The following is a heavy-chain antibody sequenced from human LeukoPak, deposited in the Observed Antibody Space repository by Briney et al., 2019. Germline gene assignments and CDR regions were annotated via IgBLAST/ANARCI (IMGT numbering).Heavy chain of an antibody. V-gene: IGHV4-39*01. CDR2: IYYSGST. CDR3: ARHVRKRGIAAAGSPGWFDP. J-gene: IGHJ5*02. CDR1: GGSISSSSYS. Sequence: SEALSLTCTVSGGSISSSSYSWGWIRQPPGKGLEWIGSIYYSGSTYFNPSLKSRVTISVDTSKNQFSLKLNSVTAADTAVYYCARHVRKRGIAAAGSPGWFDPWGQGTLVTVSS. D-gene: IGHD6-13*01.